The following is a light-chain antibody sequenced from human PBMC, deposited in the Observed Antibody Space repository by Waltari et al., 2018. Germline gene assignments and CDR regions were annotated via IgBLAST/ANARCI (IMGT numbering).Light chain of an antibody. CDR3: QQYNSYSLLT. Sequence: DIQMTQSPSTMSSSVVDRFPITCLASQRISNWLAWYQQKPGKAPKLLLYKASTLESGVPSRVSGSRSCTEFTLTISSLQPDDFSTYYCQQYNSYSLLTFGGGTKVEIK. J-gene: IGKJ4*01. CDR2: KAS. CDR1: QRISNW. V-gene: IGKV1-5*03.